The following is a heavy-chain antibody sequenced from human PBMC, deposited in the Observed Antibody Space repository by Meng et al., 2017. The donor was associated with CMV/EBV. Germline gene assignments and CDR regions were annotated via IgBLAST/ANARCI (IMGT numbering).Heavy chain of an antibody. CDR3: ATTPFGVPNLYYFDY. J-gene: IGHJ4*02. D-gene: IGHD3-3*01. CDR1: GFTFSSYA. Sequence: GESLKISCAASGFTFSSYAMSWVRPAPGKGLEWVSAISGSGGSTYYADSVKGRFTISRDNSKNTLYLQMNSLRAEDTAVYYCATTPFGVPNLYYFDYWGQGTLVTVSS. CDR2: ISGSGGST. V-gene: IGHV3-23*01.